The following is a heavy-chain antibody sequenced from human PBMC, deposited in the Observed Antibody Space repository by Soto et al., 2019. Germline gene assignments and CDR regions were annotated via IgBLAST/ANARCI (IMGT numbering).Heavy chain of an antibody. CDR1: GFTFSSYW. Sequence: PGGSLRLSCAASGFTFSSYWMHWVRQAPGKGLVWVSRINSDGSSTSYADSVKGRFTISRDNAKNTLYLQMNSLRAEDTAVYYCARDSSLWFGELSSWFDPWGQGTLVTVSS. CDR3: ARDSSLWFGELSSWFDP. CDR2: INSDGSST. J-gene: IGHJ5*02. V-gene: IGHV3-74*01. D-gene: IGHD3-10*01.